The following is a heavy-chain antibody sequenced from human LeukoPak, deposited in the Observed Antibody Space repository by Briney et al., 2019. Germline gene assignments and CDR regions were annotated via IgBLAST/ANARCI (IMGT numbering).Heavy chain of an antibody. CDR1: GFTFSTYA. D-gene: IGHD1-1*01. V-gene: IGHV3-23*01. Sequence: GGSLRLSCAASGFTFSTYAMCWVRQAPGKGLECVSAISGSGGSTDYADSVKGRFTISRDNSKNTLYLQMNSLRAEDTAIYYCVKATGAFDIWGQGTMVTVSS. CDR3: VKATGAFDI. J-gene: IGHJ3*02. CDR2: ISGSGGST.